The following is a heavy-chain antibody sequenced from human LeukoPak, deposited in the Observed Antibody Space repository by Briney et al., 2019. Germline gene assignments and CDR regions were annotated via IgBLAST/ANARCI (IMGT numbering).Heavy chain of an antibody. Sequence: PSETLSLTCCVSGGSITSTNCWTWVRQPPGKGLEWIGEVNLQGSTNYNPSLMRRVAISVDTSANHVSLQLTSVTAADTAVYYCAREGGPYRPLDYSGQGTLVTVSS. CDR3: AREGGPYRPLDY. J-gene: IGHJ4*02. V-gene: IGHV4-4*02. CDR1: GGSITSTNC. CDR2: VNLQGST.